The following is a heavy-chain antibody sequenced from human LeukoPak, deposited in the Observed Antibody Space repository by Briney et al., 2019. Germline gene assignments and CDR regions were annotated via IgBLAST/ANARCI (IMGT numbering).Heavy chain of an antibody. J-gene: IGHJ4*02. V-gene: IGHV4-4*07. Sequence: SETLSLTCSVSGGSISSYYWSWIRQPAGKGLEWIGRMYTSGSTNYNPSLKSRVTMSVDMSKNQFSLKLRSVTAADTAVYYCARGKSRGSHIDYWGQGTLVTVSS. CDR2: MYTSGST. CDR3: ARGKSRGSHIDY. CDR1: GGSISSYY. D-gene: IGHD1-26*01.